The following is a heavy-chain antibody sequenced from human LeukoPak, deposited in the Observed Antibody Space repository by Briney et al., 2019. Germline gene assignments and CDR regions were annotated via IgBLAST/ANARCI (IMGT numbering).Heavy chain of an antibody. Sequence: SETLSLTCTVSGGSISSYYWSWIRQPAGKGLEWIGRIYTSGSTNYNPSLKSRVTMSVDTSKNQFSLKLSSVTAADTAVYYCARGHYYGSGSRAEYFQHWGQGTLVTVSS. CDR1: GGSISSYY. CDR3: ARGHYYGSGSRAEYFQH. CDR2: IYTSGST. J-gene: IGHJ1*01. D-gene: IGHD3-10*01. V-gene: IGHV4-4*07.